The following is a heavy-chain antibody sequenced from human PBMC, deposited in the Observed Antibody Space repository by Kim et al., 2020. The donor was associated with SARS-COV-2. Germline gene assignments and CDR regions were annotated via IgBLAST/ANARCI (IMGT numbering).Heavy chain of an antibody. V-gene: IGHV4-34*01. CDR2: INHSGST. CDR3: ARGKAARRQIDY. D-gene: IGHD6-6*01. CDR1: GGSFSGYY. J-gene: IGHJ4*02. Sequence: SETLSLTCAVYGGSFSGYYWSWIRQPPGKGLEWIGEINHSGSTNYNPSLKSRVTISVDTSKNQFSLKLSSVTAADTAVYYCARGKAARRQIDYWGQGTLVTVSS.